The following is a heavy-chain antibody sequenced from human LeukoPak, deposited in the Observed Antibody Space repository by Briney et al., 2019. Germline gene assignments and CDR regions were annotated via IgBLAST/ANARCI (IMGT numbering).Heavy chain of an antibody. CDR2: INHSGST. D-gene: IGHD3-10*01. V-gene: IGHV4-34*01. J-gene: IGHJ4*02. CDR3: ARGGYYYGPGSTVGDY. Sequence: PSETLSLTCAVYGGSFSGYYWSWIRQPPGKGLEWIGEINHSGSTNYNPSLKSRVTISVDTSKTQSSLKLSSVTAADTAVYYCARGGYYYGPGSTVGDYWGQGTLVTVSS. CDR1: GGSFSGYY.